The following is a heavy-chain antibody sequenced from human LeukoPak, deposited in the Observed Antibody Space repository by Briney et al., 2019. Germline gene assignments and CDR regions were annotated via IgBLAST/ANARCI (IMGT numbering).Heavy chain of an antibody. V-gene: IGHV4-59*08. Sequence: PSETLSLTCTVSGGSISSYYWSWNRQPPGKGLEWIGYIYYSGSTNYNPSLKSRVTISVDTSKNQFSLKLSSVTAADTAVYYCARRGIAAAGTLYAFDIWGQGTMVTVSS. D-gene: IGHD6-13*01. J-gene: IGHJ3*02. CDR3: ARRGIAAAGTLYAFDI. CDR2: IYYSGST. CDR1: GGSISSYY.